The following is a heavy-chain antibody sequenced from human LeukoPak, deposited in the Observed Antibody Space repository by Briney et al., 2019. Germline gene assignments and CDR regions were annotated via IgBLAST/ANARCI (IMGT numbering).Heavy chain of an antibody. V-gene: IGHV3-23*01. D-gene: IGHD3-9*01. Sequence: GGSLRLSCAVSGITLSNYGMSWVRQAPGKGLEWVSAISGSGGSTYYADSVKGRFTISRDNSKNTLYLQMNSLRAEDTAVYYCAKGGYFDWLPGFDYWGQGTLVTVSS. CDR3: AKGGYFDWLPGFDY. CDR2: ISGSGGST. CDR1: GITLSNYG. J-gene: IGHJ4*02.